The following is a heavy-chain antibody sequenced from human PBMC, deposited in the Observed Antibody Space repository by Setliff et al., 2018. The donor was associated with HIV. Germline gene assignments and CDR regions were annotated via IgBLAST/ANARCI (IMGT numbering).Heavy chain of an antibody. Sequence: ASVKVSCKASGYTFTKYAMSWVRQAPGQGLEWVGWINTNTGSPTYAQGLTGRFVFSLDTSVSTAFLQINSLKAEDTAMYYCARVGSYWSTFDYWGQGALVTVSS. D-gene: IGHD1-26*01. CDR3: ARVGSYWSTFDY. CDR1: GYTFTKYA. V-gene: IGHV7-4-1*02. J-gene: IGHJ4*02. CDR2: INTNTGSP.